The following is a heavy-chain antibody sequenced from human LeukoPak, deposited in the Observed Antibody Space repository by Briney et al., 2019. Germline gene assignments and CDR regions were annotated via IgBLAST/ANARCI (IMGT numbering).Heavy chain of an antibody. D-gene: IGHD3-22*01. J-gene: IGHJ4*02. CDR1: GGSISSYY. CDR3: ARDFYDSSGSN. Sequence: SETLSLTCTVSGGSISSYYWSWIRQPPGKGLEWIGYIYYSGSTNYNPSLKSRVTISVDTSKNQFSLKLSSVTAADTAVYYCARDFYDSSGSNWGQETLVTVSS. V-gene: IGHV4-59*01. CDR2: IYYSGST.